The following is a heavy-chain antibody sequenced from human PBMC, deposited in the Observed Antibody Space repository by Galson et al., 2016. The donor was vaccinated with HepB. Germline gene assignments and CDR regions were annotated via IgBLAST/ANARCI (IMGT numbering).Heavy chain of an antibody. Sequence: QSGAEVKKPGESLKISCKGSEYNFTSYLIGWVRQMPGKGLEWMAIIYPGDSDTRYSPSFQGQVTISADKSISTAYLQWSSLKASDTAIYYCARRYGGISTYYYFYGMDVWGQGTTVIVSS. J-gene: IGHJ6*02. CDR1: EYNFTSYL. V-gene: IGHV5-51*01. D-gene: IGHD4-23*01. CDR3: ARRYGGISTYYYFYGMDV. CDR2: IYPGDSDT.